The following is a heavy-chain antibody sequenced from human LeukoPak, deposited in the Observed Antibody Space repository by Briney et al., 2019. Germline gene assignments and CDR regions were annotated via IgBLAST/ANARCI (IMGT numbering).Heavy chain of an antibody. CDR3: ARGPVLRVYELDY. Sequence: SVKVSCKASGGTFSSYAISWVRQAPGQGLEWMGGIIPIFGTANYAQKFQGRVTITADESTSTAYMELSSLRSENTAVYYCARGPVLRVYELDYWGQGTLATVSS. J-gene: IGHJ4*02. CDR2: IIPIFGTA. D-gene: IGHD2-8*01. V-gene: IGHV1-69*01. CDR1: GGTFSSYA.